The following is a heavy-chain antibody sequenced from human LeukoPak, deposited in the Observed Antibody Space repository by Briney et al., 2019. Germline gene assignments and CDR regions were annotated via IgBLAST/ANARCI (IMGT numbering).Heavy chain of an antibody. Sequence: GGSLRLSCAASGLSFNGFWMHWVRQAPGKGLVWVSRINNDGGSPTYADFVKGRFTISRDNARNMVYLQMNSLRADDTAVYYCARDLPHNWFDPWGQGTLVTVSS. CDR3: ARDLPHNWFDP. V-gene: IGHV3-74*01. CDR2: INNDGGSP. CDR1: GLSFNGFW. J-gene: IGHJ5*02.